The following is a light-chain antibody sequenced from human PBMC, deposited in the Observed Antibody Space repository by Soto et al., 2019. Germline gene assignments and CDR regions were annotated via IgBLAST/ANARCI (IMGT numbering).Light chain of an antibody. J-gene: IGKJ2*01. Sequence: DIPMTQSPSSLSASVGDRVIITCRASQNISSYLNWYQQRPGKAPKLLIYTASSLQSGVPSRFSGSASGTDFTLTINTLQPEDFATYYCQQSYSTLYTFGQGTKLEIK. CDR2: TAS. V-gene: IGKV1-39*01. CDR3: QQSYSTLYT. CDR1: QNISSY.